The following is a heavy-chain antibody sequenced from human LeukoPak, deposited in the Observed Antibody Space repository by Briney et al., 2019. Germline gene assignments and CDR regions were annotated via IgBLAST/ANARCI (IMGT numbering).Heavy chain of an antibody. J-gene: IGHJ3*02. Sequence: GGSLTLSCAASGFTFSSYEMNWVRQAPGKGLEWVSYISSSGSTIYYADSVKGRFTNSRDNAKNSLYLQMNSLGAEDTAVYYCAMYYYDSSGYPGAFDIWGQGTMVTVSS. V-gene: IGHV3-48*03. CDR3: AMYYYDSSGYPGAFDI. D-gene: IGHD3-22*01. CDR1: GFTFSSYE. CDR2: ISSSGSTI.